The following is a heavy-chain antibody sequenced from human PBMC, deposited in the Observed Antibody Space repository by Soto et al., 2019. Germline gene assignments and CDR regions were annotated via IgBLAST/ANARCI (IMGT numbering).Heavy chain of an antibody. V-gene: IGHV3-74*01. CDR1: GFTFSSYW. J-gene: IGHJ6*02. Sequence: GGSLRLSCAASGFTFSSYWMHWVRQAPGKGLVWVSRINSDGSSTSYADSVKGRFTISRDNAKNTLYLQMNSLRAEDTAVYYCARDSYGTVRDYYYYGMDVWGQGTTVTVSS. CDR2: INSDGSST. CDR3: ARDSYGTVRDYYYYGMDV. D-gene: IGHD5-18*01.